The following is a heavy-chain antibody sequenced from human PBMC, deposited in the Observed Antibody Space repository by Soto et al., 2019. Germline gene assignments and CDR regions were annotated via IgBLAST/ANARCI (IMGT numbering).Heavy chain of an antibody. CDR1: VGSFIGYY. D-gene: IGHD6-13*01. CDR2: INHSGST. Sequence: SETLSLTCAFYVGSFIGYYWSWIRQPPGKGLEWIGEINHSGSTNYNPSLKSRVTISVDTSKNQFSLKLSSVTAADTAVYYCAAQYSSSWYSAGVVDPWGQGTLVTVSS. V-gene: IGHV4-34*01. J-gene: IGHJ5*02. CDR3: AAQYSSSWYSAGVVDP.